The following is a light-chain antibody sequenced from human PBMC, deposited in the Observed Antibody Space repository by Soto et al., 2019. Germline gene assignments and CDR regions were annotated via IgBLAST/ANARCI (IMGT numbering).Light chain of an antibody. CDR2: EVT. V-gene: IGLV2-8*01. J-gene: IGLJ1*01. Sequence: QSALTQPPSASGSPGQSATISCTGTSSDVGGYNSVSWFQQRPGKAPKLLIYEVTKRPSGVPDRFSGSKSGNTAYLTVSGLQAEDEADYYCSSHSGSSNFYVFGTGTKVTVL. CDR1: SSDVGGYNS. CDR3: SSHSGSSNFYV.